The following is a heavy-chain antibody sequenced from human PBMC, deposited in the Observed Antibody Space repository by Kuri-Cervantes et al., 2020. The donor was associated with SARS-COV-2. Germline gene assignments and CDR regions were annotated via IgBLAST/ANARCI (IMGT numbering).Heavy chain of an antibody. Sequence: ASVKVSCKASGYTFTSYYMHWVRQAPGQGLEWMGIINPSGGSTSYAQKFQGRVTMTRGTSTSTVYMELSSLRSEDTAVYYCARGIMITFGGVIVLGPAHYWGQGTLVTVSS. D-gene: IGHD3-16*02. CDR1: GYTFTSYY. CDR2: INPSGGST. V-gene: IGHV1-46*01. CDR3: ARGIMITFGGVIVLGPAHY. J-gene: IGHJ4*02.